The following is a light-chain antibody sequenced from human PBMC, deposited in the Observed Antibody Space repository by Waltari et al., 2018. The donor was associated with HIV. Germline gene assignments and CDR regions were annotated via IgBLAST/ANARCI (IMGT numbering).Light chain of an antibody. CDR2: WAS. J-gene: IGKJ1*01. V-gene: IGKV4-1*01. Sequence: DIVMTQSPDSLVVSLGERATINCKSSQSVLYSSNNKNYLAWYQQRPGQPPKLLIYWASTRESGVPDRFSGSGSGTDFTLTISSLQAEDVAVYYCQQCYTTPRTFGQGTKVEIK. CDR1: QSVLYSSNNKNY. CDR3: QQCYTTPRT.